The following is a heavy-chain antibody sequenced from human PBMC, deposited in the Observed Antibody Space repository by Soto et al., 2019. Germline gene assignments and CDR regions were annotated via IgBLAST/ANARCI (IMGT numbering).Heavy chain of an antibody. CDR1: GGTFSNYA. Sequence: GASVKVSCKSSGGTFSNYAVSWVRQAPGQGLEWMGGIIPMFGTANYAQKFQGRLTINADESTTTAYMELSSLRSEDTAVYYCGRDRNVATTRVFYSYGMDVWGQGTTVTVSS. D-gene: IGHD1-26*01. J-gene: IGHJ6*02. V-gene: IGHV1-69*13. CDR3: GRDRNVATTRVFYSYGMDV. CDR2: IIPMFGTA.